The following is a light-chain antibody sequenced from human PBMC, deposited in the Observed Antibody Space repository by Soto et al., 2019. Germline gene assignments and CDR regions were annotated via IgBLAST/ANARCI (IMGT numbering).Light chain of an antibody. CDR3: SSYTSSSRPKI. CDR2: DVS. CDR1: SSDVGGYNY. Sequence: QSALTQPASVSGSPGQSITISCTGTSSDVGGYNYVSWYQQHPGKAPKLMIYDVSNRPSGVSNRFSGSKSGNTASLTISGLQAEAEADYYCSSYTSSSRPKIFGGGTQLTVL. V-gene: IGLV2-14*01. J-gene: IGLJ2*01.